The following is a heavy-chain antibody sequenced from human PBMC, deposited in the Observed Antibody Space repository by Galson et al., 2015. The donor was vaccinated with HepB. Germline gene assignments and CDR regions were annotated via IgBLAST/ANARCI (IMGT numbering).Heavy chain of an antibody. CDR1: GYSYSTYW. Sequence: EVQLVQSGAEVKKPGESLKISCKGSGYSYSTYWIGWVRQTPGKGLEWMGIIYPGDSDTRYSPSFQGQVTISADKSISTAYLQWSSLKASDTAMYYCASPYYDILTGQTPDAFDIWGQGTMVTVSS. CDR2: IYPGDSDT. J-gene: IGHJ3*02. V-gene: IGHV5-51*01. D-gene: IGHD3-9*01. CDR3: ASPYYDILTGQTPDAFDI.